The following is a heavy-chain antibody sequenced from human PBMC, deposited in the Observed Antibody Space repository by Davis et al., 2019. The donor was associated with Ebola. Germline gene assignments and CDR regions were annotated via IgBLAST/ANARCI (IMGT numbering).Heavy chain of an antibody. V-gene: IGHV5-10-1*01. D-gene: IGHD4-17*01. CDR2: IDPSDSYT. Sequence: GESLKISCKGSGYSFTSYWISWVRQMPGKGLEWMGRIDPSDSYTNYSPSFQGHVTISADKSISTAYLQSSSLKASDTAMYYCARIDRRTTVTTRYWGQGTLVTVSS. J-gene: IGHJ4*02. CDR3: ARIDRRTTVTTRY. CDR1: GYSFTSYW.